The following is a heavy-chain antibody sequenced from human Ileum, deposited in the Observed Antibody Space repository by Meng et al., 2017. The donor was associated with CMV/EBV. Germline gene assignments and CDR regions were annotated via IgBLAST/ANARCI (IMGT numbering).Heavy chain of an antibody. Sequence: ASVKVSCKASGYTLTTYYVHWVRQAPGQGLEWMGIINPSGGTTTYPQKFQGRVIMTRDTSTSTLYMELSSLRSEDTAAYYCARALGTESIARGYGMDVWGQGTTVTVSS. V-gene: IGHV1-46*01. D-gene: IGHD6-6*01. J-gene: IGHJ6*02. CDR1: GYTLTTYY. CDR2: INPSGGTT. CDR3: ARALGTESIARGYGMDV.